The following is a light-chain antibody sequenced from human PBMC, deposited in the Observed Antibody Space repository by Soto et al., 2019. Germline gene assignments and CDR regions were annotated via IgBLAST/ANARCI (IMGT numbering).Light chain of an antibody. J-gene: IGKJ5*01. CDR1: QSVRSN. CDR2: GAS. CDR3: QQYNNWPSIT. Sequence: IVTTQSSAAISASPVPIAILSCSTSQSVRSNLAWYRQKPGQAPRLLIYGASTRATGIPARFSGSGSGTEFALTIRSLQSEDFAVYYCQQYNNWPSITLGQGQRLEIK. V-gene: IGKV3-15*01.